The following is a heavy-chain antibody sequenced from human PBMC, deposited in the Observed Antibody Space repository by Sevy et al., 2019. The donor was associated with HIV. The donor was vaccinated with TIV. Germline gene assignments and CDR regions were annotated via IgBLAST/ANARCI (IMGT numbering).Heavy chain of an antibody. CDR3: ARDPYARRGFDY. D-gene: IGHD3-16*01. J-gene: IGHJ4*02. CDR1: GYTFNTFT. V-gene: IGHV1-3*01. CDR2: LNPGNGNT. Sequence: ASVKVSCKASGYTFNTFTIHWLRQALGQSLVWMGWLNPGNGNTKSAQHFRGRVTITRDTSARTAYLELTGLTSEDTAVYFCARDPYARRGFDYWGQGTLVTVSS.